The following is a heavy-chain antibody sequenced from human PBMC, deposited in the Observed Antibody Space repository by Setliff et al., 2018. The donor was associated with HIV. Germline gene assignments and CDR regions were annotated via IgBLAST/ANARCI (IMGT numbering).Heavy chain of an antibody. CDR1: GFFFSNYW. CDR2: IKQDGSEK. V-gene: IGHV3-7*04. Sequence: LRLSCSASGFFFSNYWMNWVRQPPGKGLEWVANIKQDGSEKNYVDSVKGRFTISRDNSKNTLFLQMNSLTVDDTAVYYCAKDSDYGDYHFYGMDVWGQGTTVTVSS. J-gene: IGHJ6*02. CDR3: AKDSDYGDYHFYGMDV. D-gene: IGHD4-17*01.